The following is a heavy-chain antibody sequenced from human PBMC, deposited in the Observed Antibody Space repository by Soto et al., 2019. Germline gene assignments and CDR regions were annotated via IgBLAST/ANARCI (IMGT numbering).Heavy chain of an antibody. D-gene: IGHD4-17*01. J-gene: IGHJ6*02. CDR3: ARSAVTTFYYYYGMDV. V-gene: IGHV5-51*01. CDR2: IYPGDSDS. CDR1: VYSFTSYW. Sequence: PGDSRKSACKVSVYSFTSYWIGGFRQSPGKGLEWMGIIYPGDSDSRYSPSFEGQVTISADKSISTAYLQWSSLKASDTAMYYCARSAVTTFYYYYGMDVWGQGTTVTVSS.